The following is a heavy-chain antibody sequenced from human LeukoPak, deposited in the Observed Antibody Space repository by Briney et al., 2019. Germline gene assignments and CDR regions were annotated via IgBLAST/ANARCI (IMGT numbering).Heavy chain of an antibody. CDR2: ISSSSITI. Sequence: GGSLRLSCAASGFTFSSYWMHWVRQAPGKGLEWVSFISSSSITIYYADSVKGRFTISRDNAEKSLYLQMNSLRAEDTAVYYCARDRGGSYSAIDYWGQGTLVTVSS. J-gene: IGHJ4*02. D-gene: IGHD2-15*01. V-gene: IGHV3-48*04. CDR1: GFTFSSYW. CDR3: ARDRGGSYSAIDY.